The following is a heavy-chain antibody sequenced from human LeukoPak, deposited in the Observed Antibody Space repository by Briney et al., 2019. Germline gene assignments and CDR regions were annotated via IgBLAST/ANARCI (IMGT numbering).Heavy chain of an antibody. CDR1: GGSSSGYY. CDR2: INHSGST. D-gene: IGHD5-12*01. V-gene: IGHV4-34*01. Sequence: SETLSLTCAVYGGSSSGYYWSWIRQPPGKGLEWIGEINHSGSTNYNPSLKSRVTISVDTSKNQLSLKLSSVTAADTAVYYCARRGYSGYDRWGQGTLVTVSS. J-gene: IGHJ4*02. CDR3: ARRGYSGYDR.